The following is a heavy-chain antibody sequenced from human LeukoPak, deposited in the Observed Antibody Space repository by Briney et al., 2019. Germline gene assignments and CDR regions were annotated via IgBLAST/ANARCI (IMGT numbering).Heavy chain of an antibody. CDR3: ARSPDIYDSSGYYLYYFDY. D-gene: IGHD3-22*01. J-gene: IGHJ4*02. CDR2: IYYSGST. CDR1: GGSISSYY. Sequence: SETLSLTCTVPGGSISSYYWSWIRQPPGMGLEWIGYIYYSGSTNYNPSLKSRVTISVDTSKNQFSMKLSSVTAADTVVYYCARSPDIYDSSGYYLYYFDYWGQGTLVTVSS. V-gene: IGHV4-59*08.